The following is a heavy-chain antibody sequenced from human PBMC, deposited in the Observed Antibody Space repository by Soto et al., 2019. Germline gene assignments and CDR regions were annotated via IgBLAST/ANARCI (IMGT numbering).Heavy chain of an antibody. J-gene: IGHJ4*02. D-gene: IGHD4-17*01. CDR3: TTGGDPAFV. CDR1: GFTFSNAW. V-gene: IGHV3-15*01. Sequence: EVQLVESGGGLVKPGGSLRLSCAASGFTFSNAWMSWVRQAPGKGLEWVGRIKSKTDDGTTDYAAPVKGRFTNSRAESRKALNLKMNRLTPENTAVYYCTTGGDPAFVWGQGTLVTVSS. CDR2: IKSKTDDGTT.